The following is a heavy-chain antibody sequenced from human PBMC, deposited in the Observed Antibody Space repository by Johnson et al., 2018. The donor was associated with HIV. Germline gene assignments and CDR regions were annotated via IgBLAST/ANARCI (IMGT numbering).Heavy chain of an antibody. CDR3: ARGHTWPKSGFDF. Sequence: QVQLVESGGGLVRPGGSLRLSCVASGFAVSGYYMSWVRQAPGKGLEWVAFIRYDGNNKYYAESMKGRLIISRDNSKNMLYLEMQSLTSEDTAVYYCARGHTWPKSGFDFWGQGTMVTVSS. CDR2: IRYDGNNK. D-gene: IGHD3-3*01. J-gene: IGHJ3*01. CDR1: GFAVSGYY. V-gene: IGHV3-30*02.